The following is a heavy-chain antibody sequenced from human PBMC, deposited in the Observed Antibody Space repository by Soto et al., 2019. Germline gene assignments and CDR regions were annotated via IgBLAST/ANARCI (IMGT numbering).Heavy chain of an antibody. CDR2: INAGNGNT. Sequence: GASVRVSCKASGYTLTSYAMHWVRQAPGQRLEWMGWINAGNGNTKYSQKFQGRVTITRDTSASTAYMELSSLRSEDTAVYYCARGLLWFGEDNFDYWGQGTLVTVSS. D-gene: IGHD3-10*01. CDR1: GYTLTSYA. V-gene: IGHV1-3*01. CDR3: ARGLLWFGEDNFDY. J-gene: IGHJ4*02.